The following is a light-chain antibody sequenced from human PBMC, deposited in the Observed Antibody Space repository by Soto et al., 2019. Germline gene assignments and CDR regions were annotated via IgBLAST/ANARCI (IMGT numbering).Light chain of an antibody. CDR2: AAS. V-gene: IGKV1-12*01. Sequence: DIQMTQSRSSVSAFVGDRVAITCRSSHDIARWLALYQQQPGKAPRLLIYAASSLQSGVPPRFSGSGSGKDFTLTITKMQPEDSAVYYCQQVKGFPLTFGGGTKV. CDR1: HDIARW. CDR3: QQVKGFPLT. J-gene: IGKJ4*01.